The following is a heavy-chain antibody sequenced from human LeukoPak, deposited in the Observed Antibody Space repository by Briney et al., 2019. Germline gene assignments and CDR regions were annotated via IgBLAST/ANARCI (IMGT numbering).Heavy chain of an antibody. CDR2: IYYSGST. V-gene: IGHV4-59*08. J-gene: IGHJ4*02. Sequence: PSETLSLTCTVSSGSITRHYWTWIRQPPGKGLERIGYIYYSGSTNYNPSLKSRVTISVDTSKNQFSLKLSSVTAADTAVYYCARYSSLSKTFDFWGQGTLVTVSS. CDR1: SGSITRHY. CDR3: ARYSSLSKTFDF. D-gene: IGHD6-6*01.